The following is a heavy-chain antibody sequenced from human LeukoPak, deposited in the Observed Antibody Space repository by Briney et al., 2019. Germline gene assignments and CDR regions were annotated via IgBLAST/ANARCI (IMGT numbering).Heavy chain of an antibody. CDR1: GLTLRSNY. CDR2: IYCDCRA. D-gene: IGHD6-19*01. V-gene: IGHV3-53*01. CDR3: TRAPTAVADRGDY. Sequence: AGGVLRIFRATSGLTLRSNYLSLGRQAPGKGLEWGSSIYCDCRAYFAGSLKGRFTISRENFKKLVYLPMNKLRAEDTAVYYCTRAPTAVADRGDYWGQGTLVTVCS. J-gene: IGHJ4*02.